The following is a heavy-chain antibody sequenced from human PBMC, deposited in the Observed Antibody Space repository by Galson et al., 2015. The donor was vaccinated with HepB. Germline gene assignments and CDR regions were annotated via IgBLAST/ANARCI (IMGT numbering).Heavy chain of an antibody. CDR1: GFTFINYA. V-gene: IGHV3-23*01. Sequence: SLRLSCAASGFTFINYAMSWVRQAPGKGLEWVSTVCGDGGTTSYADSVKGRFTNSRDNSRNTLYLQMNSLRAEDTAVYYCAKLPQYHYDSSGYYYFDYWGQGTLVTVSS. D-gene: IGHD3-22*01. CDR2: VCGDGGTT. J-gene: IGHJ4*02. CDR3: AKLPQYHYDSSGYYYFDY.